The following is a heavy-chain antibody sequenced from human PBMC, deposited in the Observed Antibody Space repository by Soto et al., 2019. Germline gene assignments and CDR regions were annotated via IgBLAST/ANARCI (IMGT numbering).Heavy chain of an antibody. D-gene: IGHD5-18*01. CDR2: IDPSDSYT. V-gene: IGHV5-10-1*01. Sequence: EVQLVQSGAEVKKPGESLRISCKGSGYSFTSYWISWLRQMPGKGLEWMGRIDPSDSYTHYSPSFQGHVTISADKSMSPACLQWSSLEASDTAMYYCARLNTATVSGFDSWGQGTLVTVSS. CDR3: ARLNTATVSGFDS. J-gene: IGHJ4*02. CDR1: GYSFTSYW.